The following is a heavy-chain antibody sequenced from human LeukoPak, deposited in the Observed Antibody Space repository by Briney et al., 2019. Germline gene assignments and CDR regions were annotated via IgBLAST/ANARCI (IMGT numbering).Heavy chain of an antibody. J-gene: IGHJ6*03. CDR1: GFTLSSYS. V-gene: IGHV3-48*04. D-gene: IGHD6-13*01. CDR3: ARGRQLVPYYYFYMDV. CDR2: ISGISSTI. Sequence: GGSLRLSCAASGFTLSSYSMNWVRQAPGKGLEWVSYISGISSTIYYAESVKGRFTISRDNAKNSLYLQMNSLRVEDTAVYYCARGRQLVPYYYFYMDVWGKGTTVTVSS.